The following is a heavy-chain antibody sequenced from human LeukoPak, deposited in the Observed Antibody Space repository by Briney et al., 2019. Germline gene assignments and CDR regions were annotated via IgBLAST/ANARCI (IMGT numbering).Heavy chain of an antibody. J-gene: IGHJ3*02. CDR2: LNTSGST. CDR1: GSICGYY. D-gene: IGHD2-2*01. Sequence: AETLSLTCTASGSICGYYWRWIRQPPGKGLVGIVYLNTSGSTNYNPSLESRVTISVDTSKNQFSLDLSSVTAADTAVYYCARQKCTSTSCLTKNAFDIWGQGTMVTVSS. CDR3: ARQKCTSTSCLTKNAFDI. V-gene: IGHV4-4*09.